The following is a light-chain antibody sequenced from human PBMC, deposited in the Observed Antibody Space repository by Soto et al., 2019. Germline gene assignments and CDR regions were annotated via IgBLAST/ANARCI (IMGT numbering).Light chain of an antibody. J-gene: IGKJ5*01. V-gene: IGKV3D-15*01. CDR1: QSISSW. CDR2: GAS. CDR3: QQYNNWPAIT. Sequence: MTQSPSTLSASVGDRVTITCRASQSISSWLAWYQHKPGQAPRLLIYGASTRATGIPGRFSGSGSGTEFTLTISSLQSEDFAVYSCQQYNNWPAITFGQGTRLEIK.